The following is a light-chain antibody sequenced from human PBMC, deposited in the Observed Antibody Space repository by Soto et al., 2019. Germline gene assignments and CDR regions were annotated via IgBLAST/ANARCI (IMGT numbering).Light chain of an antibody. J-gene: IGKJ4*01. CDR3: QQYDNLPLT. CDR1: QDIKNY. Sequence: DIQMTQSPSSLSASVGDRVTITCQASQDIKNYLNWYQQKSGKAPKLLIYDASDLETGVPSRFSGSGSGTDFTFTINSLQPEDIATYYCQQYDNLPLTCGGGTK. CDR2: DAS. V-gene: IGKV1-33*01.